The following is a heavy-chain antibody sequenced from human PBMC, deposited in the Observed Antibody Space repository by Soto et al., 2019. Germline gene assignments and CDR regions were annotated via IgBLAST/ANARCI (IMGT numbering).Heavy chain of an antibody. Sequence: AGGALRIPRGASGFTLRSQGLLRVRQPPGKGLEWVAVIWYDGSNQYYADSVKGRFTIARDNSKNTLYLQMNSLRAEDTAVYYCARWANYRLFDFWGQGTLVTVSS. V-gene: IGHV3-33*01. CDR3: ARWANYRLFDF. CDR1: GFTLRSQG. D-gene: IGHD3-16*02. J-gene: IGHJ5*01. CDR2: IWYDGSNQ.